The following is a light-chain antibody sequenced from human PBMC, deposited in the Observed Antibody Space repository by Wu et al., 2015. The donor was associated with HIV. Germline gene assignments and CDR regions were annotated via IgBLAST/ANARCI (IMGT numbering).Light chain of an antibody. CDR2: GAS. V-gene: IGKV3-15*01. CDR1: KSVESD. CDR3: QQYYEWPA. Sequence: MVMTQSPATLFVSPGERATLSCRASKSVESDLVWYQQKPGQAPKIIIHGASTRATGIPARFSGRGSGTEFTLTINSVQSEDFAVYICQQYYEWPAFGQGTKVEIK. J-gene: IGKJ1*01.